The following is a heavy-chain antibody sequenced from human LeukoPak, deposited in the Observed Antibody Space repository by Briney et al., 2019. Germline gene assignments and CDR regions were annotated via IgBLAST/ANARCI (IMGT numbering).Heavy chain of an antibody. CDR3: ARERGELGIRRYYYYMDV. Sequence: PSQTLSLTCTVSGGSISSGSYYWSWIRQPAGKGLEWIGRIYTSGSTNYNPSLKSRVTISVDTSKNQFSLKLSSVTAADTAVYYCARERGELGIRRYYYYMDVWGKGTTVTVSS. D-gene: IGHD7-27*01. CDR1: GGSISSGSYY. CDR2: IYTSGST. J-gene: IGHJ6*03. V-gene: IGHV4-61*02.